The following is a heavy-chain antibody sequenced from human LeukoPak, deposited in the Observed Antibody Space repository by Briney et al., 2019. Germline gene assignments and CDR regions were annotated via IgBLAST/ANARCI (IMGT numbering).Heavy chain of an antibody. J-gene: IGHJ4*02. Sequence: PSKTLSLTCTVSNGSISSGVFYWGWIRQPPGKGLEWIGSIHYSGSTYYNPSPESRVTIFVDTSKNQFSLRLSSVTAADTAVYFCARRLSGWAFEYWGQGTLVTVSS. CDR3: ARRLSGWAFEY. CDR1: NGSISSGVFY. CDR2: IHYSGST. D-gene: IGHD6-19*01. V-gene: IGHV4-39*01.